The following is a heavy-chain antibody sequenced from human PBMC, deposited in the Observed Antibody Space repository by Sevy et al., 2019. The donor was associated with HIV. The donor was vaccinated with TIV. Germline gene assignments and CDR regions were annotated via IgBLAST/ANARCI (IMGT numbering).Heavy chain of an antibody. D-gene: IGHD3-22*01. CDR3: ARDPRAFYDDSSGYQFDY. CDR1: GYTFTSYG. Sequence: ASVKVSCKAFGYTFTSYGISWVRQAPGQGLEWMGWISAYNGDTNHAQKLQGRVTMTADTSTTTAYMELRSLRSDDTAVYYCARDPRAFYDDSSGYQFDYWGQGTLVTVSS. CDR2: ISAYNGDT. V-gene: IGHV1-18*01. J-gene: IGHJ4*02.